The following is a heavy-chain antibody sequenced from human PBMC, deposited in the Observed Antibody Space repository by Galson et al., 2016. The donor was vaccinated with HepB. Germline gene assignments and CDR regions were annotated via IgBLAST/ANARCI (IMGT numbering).Heavy chain of an antibody. V-gene: IGHV5-51*01. J-gene: IGHJ4*02. Sequence: QSGAEVKKPGESLKISCKGSGYRFTTYWIGWVRQMPGKGLEWMGIIYPGDSETNYSPSFQGQVTISVDKSISTVYLPWSSLKAADTAIDYCARPRDSVGNTDYWGQGTLVTVSS. CDR3: ARPRDSVGNTDY. CDR2: IYPGDSET. D-gene: IGHD1-26*01. CDR1: GYRFTTYW.